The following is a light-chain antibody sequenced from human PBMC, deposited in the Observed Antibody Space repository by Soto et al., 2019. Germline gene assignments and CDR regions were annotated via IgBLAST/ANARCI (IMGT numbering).Light chain of an antibody. CDR3: QQRSNWPPLT. J-gene: IGKJ4*01. V-gene: IGKV3-11*01. CDR2: DAS. Sequence: EIVFAQSPATLSLSPVERSTLSCRASQSVSSYLAWYQQKPGQAPRLLIYDASNRATGIPARFSGSGSGTDFTLTISSLEPEDFAVYYCQQRSNWPPLTFGGGTKVHI. CDR1: QSVSSY.